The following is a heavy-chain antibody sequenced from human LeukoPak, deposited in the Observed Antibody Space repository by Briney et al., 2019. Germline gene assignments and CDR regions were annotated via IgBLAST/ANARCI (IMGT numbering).Heavy chain of an antibody. CDR3: ARARTFFDY. V-gene: IGHV3-21*01. J-gene: IGHJ4*02. D-gene: IGHD1/OR15-1a*01. CDR2: ISSSGTYK. Sequence: PGGSLRLSCAVSGFTFSSYSMSWVRQAPGKGLEWVSSISSSGTYKYYADSVKGRFTISRDNAKKSLFLQMDSLRAEDTAVYYCARARTFFDYWGQGTLVTVSS. CDR1: GFTFSSYS.